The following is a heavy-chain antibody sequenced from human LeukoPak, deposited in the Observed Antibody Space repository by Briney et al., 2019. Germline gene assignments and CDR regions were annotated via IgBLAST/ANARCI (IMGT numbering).Heavy chain of an antibody. Sequence: ASVKVSCKASGYTFTSYYMHWVRQAPGQGLEWMGIINPSGGSTSYAQKFQGRVTMTRDTSTSTVYMERSSLRSEDTAVYYCARYFPAAAGDYWGQGTLVTVSS. D-gene: IGHD6-13*01. CDR1: GYTFTSYY. J-gene: IGHJ4*02. V-gene: IGHV1-46*01. CDR3: ARYFPAAAGDY. CDR2: INPSGGST.